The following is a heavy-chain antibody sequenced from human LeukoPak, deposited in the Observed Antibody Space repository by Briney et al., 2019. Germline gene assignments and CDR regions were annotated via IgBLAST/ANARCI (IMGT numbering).Heavy chain of an antibody. V-gene: IGHV4-61*05. CDR1: GGSISSVIYY. CDR2: IYYSGST. CDR3: ARHGPYLGRLGWFDP. J-gene: IGHJ5*02. D-gene: IGHD1-26*01. Sequence: SETLSLTCTVSGGSISSVIYYWGWLRQPPGKGLEWIGCIYYSGSTYYNPSLKSRVTISVDMSKSQFSLRLTSVTAADTAVYYCARHGPYLGRLGWFDPWGQGTLVTVSS.